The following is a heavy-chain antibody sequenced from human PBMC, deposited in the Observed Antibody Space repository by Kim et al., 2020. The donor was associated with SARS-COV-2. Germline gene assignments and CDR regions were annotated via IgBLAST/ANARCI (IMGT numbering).Heavy chain of an antibody. D-gene: IGHD4-17*01. Sequence: QKVQGSVPMNRDTATSTVYMDLSSLRSEDTAVYYCARPAGDYGTYYFDYWGQGTLVTVSS. J-gene: IGHJ4*02. CDR3: ARPAGDYGTYYFDY. V-gene: IGHV1-46*01.